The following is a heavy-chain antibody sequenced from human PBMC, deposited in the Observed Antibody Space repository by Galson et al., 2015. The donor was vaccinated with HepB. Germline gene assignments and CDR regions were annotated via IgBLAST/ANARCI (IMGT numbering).Heavy chain of an antibody. Sequence: SLRLSCAASGFTFSSYAMSWVRQAPGKGLEWVSAISGSGGSTYYADSMKGRFTISRDNPKNTLYLQMNSLRAEDTAVYYCAKSSYIVVVPAAIVAAKNNYYYYMDVWGKGTTVTVSS. CDR2: ISGSGGST. CDR3: AKSSYIVVVPAAIVAAKNNYYYYMDV. CDR1: GFTFSSYA. D-gene: IGHD2-2*01. V-gene: IGHV3-23*01. J-gene: IGHJ6*03.